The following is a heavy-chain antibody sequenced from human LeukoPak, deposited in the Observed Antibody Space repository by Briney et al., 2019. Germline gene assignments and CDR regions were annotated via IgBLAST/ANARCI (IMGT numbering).Heavy chain of an antibody. CDR3: AKERQTGDYFTSDY. Sequence: GGSLRLSCAASGFTFSSYTMSWVRQALGKGLEWLSAINNRGSSTYYAGSVKDRFTISRDNSENTLYLQMNSLTVDETAVYFCAKERQTGDYFTSDYWGQGTLVTVSS. J-gene: IGHJ4*02. D-gene: IGHD4-17*01. CDR1: GFTFSSYT. V-gene: IGHV3-23*01. CDR2: INNRGSST.